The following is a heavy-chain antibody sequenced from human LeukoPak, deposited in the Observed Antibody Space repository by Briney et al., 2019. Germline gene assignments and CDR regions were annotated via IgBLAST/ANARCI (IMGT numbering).Heavy chain of an antibody. V-gene: IGHV3-30*18. CDR3: AKDTRDDHHSDY. Sequence: QPGGSLRLSCAVSGFTFSAYGMHWVRQAPGKGLEWVAIISYDGINKYYPDSVKGRFTISRDNSKNTLYLQMNSPRAEDTAVYYCAKDTRDDHHSDYWGQGTLVTVSS. CDR1: GFTFSAYG. J-gene: IGHJ4*02. CDR2: ISYDGINK. D-gene: IGHD1-14*01.